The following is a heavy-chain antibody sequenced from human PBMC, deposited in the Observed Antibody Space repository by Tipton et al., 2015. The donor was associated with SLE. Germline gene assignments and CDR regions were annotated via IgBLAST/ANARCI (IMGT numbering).Heavy chain of an antibody. CDR3: ARDGDFWSGLYYYYYYMDV. D-gene: IGHD3-3*01. CDR1: GFTFSDYY. V-gene: IGHV3-11*04. Sequence: SLRLSCAASGFTFSDYYMSWIRQAPGKGLEWVSCISSSSSTIYYADSVKGRFTISRDNAKNSLYLQMNSLRAEDTAVYYCARDGDFWSGLYYYYYYMDVWGKGTTVTVSS. CDR2: ISSSSSTI. J-gene: IGHJ6*03.